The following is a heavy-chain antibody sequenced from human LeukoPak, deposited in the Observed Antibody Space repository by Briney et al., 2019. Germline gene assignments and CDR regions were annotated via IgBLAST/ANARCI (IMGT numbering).Heavy chain of an antibody. V-gene: IGHV1-69*01. J-gene: IGHJ6*02. CDR2: IIPIFGTA. CDR3: ARTRIYYDSSGYYDRYYYGMDV. CDR1: GGTFSSYA. Sequence: ASVKVSCKASGGTFSSYAISWVRQAPGQRLEWMGGIIPIFGTANYAQKFQGRVTITADESTSTAYMELSSLRSEDTAVYYCARTRIYYDSSGYYDRYYYGMDVWGQGTTVTVSS. D-gene: IGHD3-22*01.